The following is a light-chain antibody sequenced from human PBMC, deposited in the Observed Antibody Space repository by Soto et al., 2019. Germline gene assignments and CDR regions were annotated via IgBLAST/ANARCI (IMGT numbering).Light chain of an antibody. Sequence: EIVMTQSPATLSVSPGERATLSCRASQSVSSNLAWYQQKPGQAPRLLIYGASTRATGIPARFSGSGSGTELTLTISSLQSEDFAVYYVQQYNNWPPTFGQGPKLEIK. CDR2: GAS. V-gene: IGKV3-15*01. CDR3: QQYNNWPPT. CDR1: QSVSSN. J-gene: IGKJ2*01.